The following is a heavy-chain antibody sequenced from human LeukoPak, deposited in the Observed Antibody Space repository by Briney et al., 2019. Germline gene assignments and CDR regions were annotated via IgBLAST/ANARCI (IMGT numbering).Heavy chain of an antibody. Sequence: SETLSLTCAVYGGSFSGYYWSWIRQHPGKGLEWIGEINHSGSTNYNPSLKSRVTISVDTSKNQFSLKLSSVTAADTAVYYCARRVPAAVTPCGMDVWGQGPRSPSP. CDR3: ARRVPAAVTPCGMDV. CDR2: INHSGST. V-gene: IGHV4-34*01. J-gene: IGHJ6*02. D-gene: IGHD2-2*01. CDR1: GGSFSGYY.